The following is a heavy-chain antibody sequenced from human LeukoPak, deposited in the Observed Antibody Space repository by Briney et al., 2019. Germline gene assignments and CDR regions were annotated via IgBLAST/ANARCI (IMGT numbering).Heavy chain of an antibody. CDR2: ISSSSSYI. J-gene: IGHJ4*02. D-gene: IGHD3-10*01. CDR3: ARAYYGSGSYYVDY. V-gene: IGHV3-21*01. Sequence: PGGSLRLSCAASEFTFSSYSMNWVRQAPGKGLEWVSSISSSSSYIYYADSVKGRFTISRDNAKNSLYLQMNSLRAEDTAVYYCARAYYGSGSYYVDYWGQGTLVIVSS. CDR1: EFTFSSYS.